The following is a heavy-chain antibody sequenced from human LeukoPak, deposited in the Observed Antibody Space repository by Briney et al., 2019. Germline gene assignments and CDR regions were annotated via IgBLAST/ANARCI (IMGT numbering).Heavy chain of an antibody. CDR3: ARGPFYSSLDY. V-gene: IGHV4-39*01. CDR2: IYYSGST. D-gene: IGHD2/OR15-2a*01. Sequence: SETLSLTCTVSGGSISSTTYYWGWIRQPPGKGLEWIGSIYYSGSTYYDPSLKSRVTISVDTSKNQFSLKLNSVTAADTAVYYCARGPFYSSLDYWGQGTLVTVSS. J-gene: IGHJ4*02. CDR1: GGSISSTTYY.